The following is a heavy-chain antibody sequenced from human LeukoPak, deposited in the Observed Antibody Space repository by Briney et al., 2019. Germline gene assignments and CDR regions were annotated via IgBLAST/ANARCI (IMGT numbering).Heavy chain of an antibody. D-gene: IGHD2-15*01. Sequence: GESLKISCKGFGYRFPDYWIGWVRQMPGKGLEWMGIIFPGDSNIQYSPSFQGQVTISADNSLSTAYLQWSSLKASDTAMYYCVRHGLKGCSGGRCFLSFFYYGPDVWGQGSTVTVSS. V-gene: IGHV5-51*01. J-gene: IGHJ6*02. CDR3: VRHGLKGCSGGRCFLSFFYYGPDV. CDR1: GYRFPDYW. CDR2: IFPGDSNI.